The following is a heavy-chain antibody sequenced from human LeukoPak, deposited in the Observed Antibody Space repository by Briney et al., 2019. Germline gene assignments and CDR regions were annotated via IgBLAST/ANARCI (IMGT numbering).Heavy chain of an antibody. D-gene: IGHD6-25*01. CDR3: ARSAAGLDY. Sequence: GGSLRLSCPASGFTFSNSWMAWVRQAPGKGLEWVANIKPDGSEKYYVDSVKGRFTISKDNAKNSLYLQMNSLRVEDTAVYYCARSAAGLDYWGQGTPVTVSS. CDR2: IKPDGSEK. V-gene: IGHV3-7*01. CDR1: GFTFSNSW. J-gene: IGHJ4*02.